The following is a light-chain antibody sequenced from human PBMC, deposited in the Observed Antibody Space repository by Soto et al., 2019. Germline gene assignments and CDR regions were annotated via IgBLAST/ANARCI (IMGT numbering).Light chain of an antibody. V-gene: IGLV2-14*01. Sequence: QSALTQPASVSGSPGQSITISCTGTSSDVGGYNYVSWYQQHPGKAPKLLIYDVSNRPSGASNRFSGSKSGNTASLTISGLQAEDEADYYCSSYTGSTTLHYVFGTGPKVT. CDR3: SSYTGSTTLHYV. CDR2: DVS. J-gene: IGLJ1*01. CDR1: SSDVGGYNY.